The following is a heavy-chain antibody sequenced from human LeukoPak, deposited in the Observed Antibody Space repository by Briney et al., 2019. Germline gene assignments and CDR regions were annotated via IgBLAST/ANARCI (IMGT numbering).Heavy chain of an antibody. CDR2: ISSSSSYI. CDR3: ARDGDYYDSSGYYPDY. V-gene: IGHV3-21*01. D-gene: IGHD3-22*01. CDR1: GFTFSSYS. Sequence: GGSLRLSCAASGFTFSSYSMTWVRQAPGKGLEWVSSISSSSSYIYYADSVKGRFTISRDNAKNSLYLQMNSLRAEDTAVYYCARDGDYYDSSGYYPDYRGQGTLVTVSS. J-gene: IGHJ4*02.